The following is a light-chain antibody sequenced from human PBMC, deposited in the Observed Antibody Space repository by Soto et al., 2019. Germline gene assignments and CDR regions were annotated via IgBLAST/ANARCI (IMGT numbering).Light chain of an antibody. J-gene: IGLJ2*01. CDR1: SSDVGGYNY. V-gene: IGLV2-14*01. CDR2: EVS. CDR3: SSYTSSSTPVV. Sequence: QSALPQPASVSGSPGQSITISCTGTSSDVGGYNYVSWYQQHPGKAPKLMMYEVSNRPSGVSNRFSGSKSGNTASLTISGLQAEDEADYYCSSYTSSSTPVVFGGGTKLTVL.